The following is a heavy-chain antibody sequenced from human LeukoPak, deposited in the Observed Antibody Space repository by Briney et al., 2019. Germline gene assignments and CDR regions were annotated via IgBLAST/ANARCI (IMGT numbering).Heavy chain of an antibody. V-gene: IGHV1-2*02. J-gene: IGHJ4*02. CDR1: GYTFTGYY. CDR2: INPNSGGT. CDR3: ARAPLYCSSTTCPIDY. D-gene: IGHD2-2*01. Sequence: ASVKVSCKASGYTFTGYYMHWVRQAPGQGLEWMGWINPNSGGTNYAQKFQGRVTMTRDTSISTAYMELRSLRSDDTAVYYCARAPLYCSSTTCPIDYWGQGTLVTVSS.